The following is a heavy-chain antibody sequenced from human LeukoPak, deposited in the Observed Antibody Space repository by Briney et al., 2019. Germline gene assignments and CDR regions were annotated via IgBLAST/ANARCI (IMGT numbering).Heavy chain of an antibody. V-gene: IGHV3-23*01. CDR1: GFTFSSYA. D-gene: IGHD3-10*01. Sequence: GGSLRLSCAASGFTFSSYAMSWVRQAPGKGLEWVSAISGSGGSTYYADSVKGRFTISRDNSKNTLYLQMNSPRAEDTAVYYCAKDKVRGVIPYYFDYWGQGTLVTVSS. CDR2: ISGSGGST. J-gene: IGHJ4*02. CDR3: AKDKVRGVIPYYFDY.